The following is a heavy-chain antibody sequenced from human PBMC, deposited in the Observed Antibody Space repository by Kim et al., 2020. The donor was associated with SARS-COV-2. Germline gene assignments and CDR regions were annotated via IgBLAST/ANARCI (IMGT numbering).Heavy chain of an antibody. D-gene: IGHD6-19*01. Sequence: GGSLRLSCAASGFTFSSDSLNWVRQAAGKGLEWVSSISSSSSYIYYADSLKGRFTISRDNAKKSLYLQMNSLRAEDTAVYYCARASGSGWYFDYWGQGTLVIVSS. CDR2: ISSSSSYI. CDR3: ARASGSGWYFDY. V-gene: IGHV3-21*01. CDR1: GFTFSSDS. J-gene: IGHJ4*02.